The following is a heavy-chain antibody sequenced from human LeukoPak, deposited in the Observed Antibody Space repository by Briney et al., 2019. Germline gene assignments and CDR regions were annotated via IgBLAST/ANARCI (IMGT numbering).Heavy chain of an antibody. CDR3: ARPSSGTGYMDV. J-gene: IGHJ6*03. CDR1: GYTFTSYG. Sequence: ASVKVSCKASGYTFTSYGISWVRQAPGQGLEWMGWISAYNGNTNYAQKLQGRVTMTTDTSTSTAYTELRSLRSDDTAVYYCARPSSGTGYMDVWGKGTTVTVSS. D-gene: IGHD3-10*01. CDR2: ISAYNGNT. V-gene: IGHV1-18*01.